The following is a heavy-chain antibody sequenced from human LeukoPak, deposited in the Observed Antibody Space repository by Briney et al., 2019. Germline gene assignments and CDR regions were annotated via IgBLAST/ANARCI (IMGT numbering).Heavy chain of an antibody. CDR2: ITGSSGTI. D-gene: IGHD3-22*01. CDR1: GFTFSSYS. J-gene: IGHJ4*02. CDR3: ARRLAY. V-gene: IGHV3-48*01. Sequence: GGSLRLSCAASGFTFSSYSMNWVSQAPGKGLEWVSYITGSSGTIYYADSVKGRFTIPRDNAKNSLYLQMNSLRAEDTAVYYCARRLAYWGQGTLVTVSS.